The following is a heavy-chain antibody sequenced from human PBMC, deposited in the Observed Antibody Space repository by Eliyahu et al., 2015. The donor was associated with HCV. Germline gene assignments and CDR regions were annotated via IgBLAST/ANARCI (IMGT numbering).Heavy chain of an antibody. CDR3: SSGSHWAGYYSQETYDF. J-gene: IGHJ4*03. V-gene: IGHV3-9*01. D-gene: IGHD3/OR15-3a*01. CDR1: GFXFXDXA. CDR2: INWKSGSV. Sequence: VQLVESGGGSRQXGESLRLSCVASGFXFXDXAMHWVRQAPGKGLEWVAGINWKSGSVDYADSXEGRFIISRDNAKNSLFLEMSSLRPEDTAFYYCSSGSHWAGYYSQETYDFWGHGTLVTVSS.